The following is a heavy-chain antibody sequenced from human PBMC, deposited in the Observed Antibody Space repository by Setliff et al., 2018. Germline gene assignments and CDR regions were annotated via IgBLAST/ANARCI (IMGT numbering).Heavy chain of an antibody. D-gene: IGHD5-18*01. CDR3: AREGVDTRSSTDYRYYMDV. CDR2: ISTYNVNT. CDR1: GYTLTKYY. V-gene: IGHV1-18*04. J-gene: IGHJ6*03. Sequence: ASVKVSCKASGYTLTKYYMHWVRQAPGQGLEWMGWISTYNVNTTYAQKLQDRVTMTTDTSTSTAYMELSSLTSDDTAVYYCAREGVDTRSSTDYRYYMDVWGKGTTVTVSS.